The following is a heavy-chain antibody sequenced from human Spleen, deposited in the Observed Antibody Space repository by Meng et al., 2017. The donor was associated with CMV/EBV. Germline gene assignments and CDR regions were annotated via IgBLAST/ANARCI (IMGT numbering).Heavy chain of an antibody. D-gene: IGHD2-2*01. CDR2: VSHKGRT. V-gene: IGHV4-59*02. CDR3: ARVLGYCSSTSCLNYYYYGMDV. CDR1: RGYVGNYY. J-gene: IGHJ6*02. Sequence: SETLSLTCTLSRGYVGNYYHSWIRQSPGRGLEWIGYVSHKGRTSYSPALKSRVAISVDTSKNQFSLKLSSVTAADTAVYYCARVLGYCSSTSCLNYYYYGMDVWGQGTTVTVSS.